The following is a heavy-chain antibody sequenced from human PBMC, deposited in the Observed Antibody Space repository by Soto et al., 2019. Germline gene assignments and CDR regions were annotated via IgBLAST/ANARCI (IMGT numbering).Heavy chain of an antibody. V-gene: IGHV3-9*01. J-gene: IGHJ4*01. D-gene: IGHD6-6*01. Sequence: EVQLVESGGGLVQPGGSLRLSCAASGFIFDDYTMHWVRQAPGKGLEWVSAISWNRGDIKYADSVRGRFTISRDNAKNPLDLQMNSLRPGDTAFYYGARASSDPSSYFFAHWGQGTLVTVSS. CDR2: ISWNRGDI. CDR3: ARASSDPSSYFFAH. CDR1: GFIFDDYT.